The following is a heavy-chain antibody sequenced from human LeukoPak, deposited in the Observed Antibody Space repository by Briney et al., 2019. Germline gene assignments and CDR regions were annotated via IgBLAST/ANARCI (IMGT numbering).Heavy chain of an antibody. J-gene: IGHJ3*02. CDR2: FCGNGGNT. Sequence: QSGGSLRLSCAASGFVFSNYAMSWVRQAPGRGLEWVSTFCGNGGNTYYGSSVKGRFTISRDNSKNTLYLQMNSLSAEDTAVYYCAKGSYNSGTYLYAYDIWGQGTMVTVSS. V-gene: IGHV3-23*01. CDR1: GFVFSNYA. D-gene: IGHD3-10*01. CDR3: AKGSYNSGTYLYAYDI.